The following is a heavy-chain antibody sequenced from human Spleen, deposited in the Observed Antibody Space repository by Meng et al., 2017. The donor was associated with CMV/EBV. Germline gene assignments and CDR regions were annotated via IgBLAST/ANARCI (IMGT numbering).Heavy chain of an antibody. CDR3: AKDIGQWLGIGYLDY. V-gene: IGHV3-11*01. J-gene: IGHJ4*02. D-gene: IGHD6-19*01. CDR2: ISGRGDII. Sequence: GESLKISCAASGFTFSDFYMSWIRLAPGKGLEWISYISGRGDIIYYADSLRGRFTVSRDNAENSLYLQMNSLRAEDMALYYCAKDIGQWLGIGYLDYWGQGTLVTVSS. CDR1: GFTFSDFY.